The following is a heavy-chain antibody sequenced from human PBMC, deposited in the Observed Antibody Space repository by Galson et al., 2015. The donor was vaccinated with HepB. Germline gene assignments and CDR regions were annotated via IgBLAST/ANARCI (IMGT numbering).Heavy chain of an antibody. CDR1: GYTFSSYS. D-gene: IGHD2-15*01. CDR3: ARGALVVVVDGTLNNWFDP. CDR2: ISAYNRST. J-gene: IGHJ5*02. V-gene: IGHV1-18*01. Sequence: SVKVSCKASGYTFSSYSITWVRQAPGQGLEWMGWISAYNRSTYYTRHLQGRVTMTTDTSTSTAYMELRSLRSDDTAVYYCARGALVVVVDGTLNNWFDPWGQGTLVTVSS.